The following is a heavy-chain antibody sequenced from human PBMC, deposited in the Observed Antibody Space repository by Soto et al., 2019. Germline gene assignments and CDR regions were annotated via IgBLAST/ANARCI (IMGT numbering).Heavy chain of an antibody. CDR1: GFTFSSYG. D-gene: IGHD6-6*01. Sequence: VQLVESGGGLVKPGGSLRLSCAASGFTFSSYGMHWVRQAPGKGLEWVAVISYDGNSKYYSHSVEGRFTVSRDSSKNMFYLQMNSLKPEDTAVYYCARDPRPHYPYYGMDVWGQGTTVTVSS. V-gene: IGHV3-30*03. CDR3: ARDPRPHYPYYGMDV. CDR2: ISYDGNSK. J-gene: IGHJ6*02.